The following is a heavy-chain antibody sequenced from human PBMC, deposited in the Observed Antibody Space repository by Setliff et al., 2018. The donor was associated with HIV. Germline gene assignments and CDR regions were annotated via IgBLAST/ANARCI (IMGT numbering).Heavy chain of an antibody. Sequence: PSETLSLTCSVSGGSINSTSYYWGWIRQPPGNGLEWIGSIYHTGSTYYKPSLKSRVTISVDTSKNQFSLKLSSVTAADTAVYYCARLVVITTNFDYWGQGTLVTVSS. D-gene: IGHD3-22*01. CDR2: IYHTGST. V-gene: IGHV4-39*01. J-gene: IGHJ4*02. CDR3: ARLVVITTNFDY. CDR1: GGSINSTSYY.